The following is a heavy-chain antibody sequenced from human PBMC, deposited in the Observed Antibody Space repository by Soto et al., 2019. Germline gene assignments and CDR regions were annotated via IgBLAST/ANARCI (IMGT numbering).Heavy chain of an antibody. CDR2: VHSSGST. Sequence: PSETLSLTCTVSGDSISSYYWSWIRQPAGKGLEWIGRVHSSGSTNYNPSLQSRVTMSVDTSKNQFSLKLSSVTAADTAVYYCTKGTNWNYYYYGVDVWGEGTTVTVSS. CDR3: TKGTNWNYYYYGVDV. D-gene: IGHD1-20*01. CDR1: GDSISSYY. V-gene: IGHV4-4*07. J-gene: IGHJ6*04.